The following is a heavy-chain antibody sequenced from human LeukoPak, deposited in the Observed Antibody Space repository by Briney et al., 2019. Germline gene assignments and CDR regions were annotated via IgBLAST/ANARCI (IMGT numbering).Heavy chain of an antibody. V-gene: IGHV3-48*01. Sequence: GGSLRLSCAASGFTFSSYSMNWVRQAPGKGLEWVSYISSSSNTIYYADSVKGRFTISRDNAKNSLYLQMNSLRAEDTAVYYCARDSLHITMIPMDYWGQGTWSPSPQ. CDR3: ARDSLHITMIPMDY. J-gene: IGHJ4*02. D-gene: IGHD3-22*01. CDR2: ISSSSNTI. CDR1: GFTFSSYS.